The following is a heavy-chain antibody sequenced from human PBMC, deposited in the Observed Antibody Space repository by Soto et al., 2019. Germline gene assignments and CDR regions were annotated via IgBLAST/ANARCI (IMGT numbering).Heavy chain of an antibody. CDR3: ARTLPYYYGSGSYTV. CDR1: GFTFSDHY. D-gene: IGHD3-10*01. CDR2: TRNKANSYTT. Sequence: EVQLVESGGGLVQPGGSLRLSCAASGFTFSDHYMDWLRQAPGKGLEWVGRTRNKANSYTTEYAASVKGRFTISRDDSKNSLYLQMNSLKTADTAVYYCARTLPYYYGSGSYTVWGQGTLVTVSS. J-gene: IGHJ4*02. V-gene: IGHV3-72*01.